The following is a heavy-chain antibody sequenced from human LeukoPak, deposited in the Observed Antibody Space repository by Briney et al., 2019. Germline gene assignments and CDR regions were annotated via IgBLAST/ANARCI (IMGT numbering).Heavy chain of an antibody. CDR3: ARGRGSTIRFDY. V-gene: IGHV3-33*01. CDR1: GFTFSRYG. D-gene: IGHD3-10*01. J-gene: IGHJ4*02. Sequence: GGSLRLSCAASGFTFSRYGMHWVRQAPGKGLEWVAVIWYDATTKYYADSVKGRFTISRDNSKNTLYLQMNSLRAEDTAVYYCARGRGSTIRFDYWGQGTLVTVSS. CDR2: IWYDATTK.